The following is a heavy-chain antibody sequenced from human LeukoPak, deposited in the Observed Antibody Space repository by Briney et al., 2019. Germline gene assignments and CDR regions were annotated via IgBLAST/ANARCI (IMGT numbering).Heavy chain of an antibody. CDR1: GYSISNGYY. Sequence: PSETLSLTCTVSGYSISNGYYWGWIRQPPGKGLEWIGSIYESGSTDYSPSLKSRVTISVDTSKNQFSLRLNSVTAADTAIYYCARDDWVVRGLLTRPFDYWGQGILVTVSA. J-gene: IGHJ4*02. D-gene: IGHD3-10*01. V-gene: IGHV4-38-2*02. CDR2: IYESGST. CDR3: ARDDWVVRGLLTRPFDY.